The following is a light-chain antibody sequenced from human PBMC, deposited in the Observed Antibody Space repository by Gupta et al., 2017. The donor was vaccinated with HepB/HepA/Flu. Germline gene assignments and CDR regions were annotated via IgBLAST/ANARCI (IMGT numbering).Light chain of an antibody. CDR2: EAS. CDR3: QQYYSVPRT. CDR1: QTVLYSYDRKNY. V-gene: IGKV4-1*01. Sequence: DIVLTQSTESLAVSLGERATINCKSSQTVLYSYDRKNYLAWYQQKPGKPPKVLIYEASIRAAGVPDRFSGSGSGTDFTLTVSTLQAEDVAVYYCQQYYSVPRTFGQGTKVEI. J-gene: IGKJ1*01.